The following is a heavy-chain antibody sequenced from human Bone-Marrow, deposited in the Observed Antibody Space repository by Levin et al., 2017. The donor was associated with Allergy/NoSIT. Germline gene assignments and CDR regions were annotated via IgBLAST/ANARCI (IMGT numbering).Heavy chain of an antibody. V-gene: IGHV3-15*01. CDR3: AKANCGINCPGLNWFDP. D-gene: IGHD2-21*01. J-gene: IGHJ5*02. CDR2: ITTTGTT. Sequence: LSLTCAASGFSLSDTYMAWIRQAPGKGLEWVGRITTTGTTDYAAAVEGRITISRDDARNVLSLQMNSLQTEDTAVYYCAKANCGINCPGLNWFDPWGQGTRVTVSS. CDR1: GFSLSDTY.